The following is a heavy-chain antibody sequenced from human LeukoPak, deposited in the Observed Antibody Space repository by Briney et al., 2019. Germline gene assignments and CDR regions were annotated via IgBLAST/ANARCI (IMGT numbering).Heavy chain of an antibody. CDR1: GGSISSGGYY. J-gene: IGHJ3*02. V-gene: IGHV4-30-2*01. CDR2: IYHSGST. Sequence: KPSETLSLTCTVSGGSISSGGYYWSWIRQPPGKGLEWIGYIYHSGSTYYNPSLKSRVTISVDTSKNQFSLKLSSVTAADTAVYYCARVEGSSSWYTAGAFDIWGQGTMVTVSS. D-gene: IGHD6-13*01. CDR3: ARVEGSSSWYTAGAFDI.